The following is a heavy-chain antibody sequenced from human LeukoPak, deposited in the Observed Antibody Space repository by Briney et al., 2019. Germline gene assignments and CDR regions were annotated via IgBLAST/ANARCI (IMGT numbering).Heavy chain of an antibody. CDR3: AREWLTSSTSAYYYYGMDV. J-gene: IGHJ6*02. CDR2: INPNSGGT. D-gene: IGHD2-2*01. Sequence: ASVKVSCKASGYTFTSYGISWVRQAPGQGLEWMGWINPNSGGTNYAQKFQGRVTMTRDTSISTAYMELSRLRSDDTAVYYCAREWLTSSTSAYYYYGMDVWGQGTTVTVSS. V-gene: IGHV1-2*02. CDR1: GYTFTSYG.